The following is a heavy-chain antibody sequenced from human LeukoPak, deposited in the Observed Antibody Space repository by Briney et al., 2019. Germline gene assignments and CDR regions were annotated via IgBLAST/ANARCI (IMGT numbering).Heavy chain of an antibody. CDR2: INQDGTTK. J-gene: IGHJ4*02. V-gene: IGHV3-7*01. CDR3: ASLVFLGYCSGGSCYDDY. Sequence: GGSLRLSCTASGFTFSSYWKNWVHQAPGAGLEWMANINQDGTTKYYLDSVKGRFTISRDNAKNSLYLQMNSLRAEETAVYYCASLVFLGYCSGGSCYDDYWGQGIMVTVSS. CDR1: GFTFSSYW. D-gene: IGHD2-15*01.